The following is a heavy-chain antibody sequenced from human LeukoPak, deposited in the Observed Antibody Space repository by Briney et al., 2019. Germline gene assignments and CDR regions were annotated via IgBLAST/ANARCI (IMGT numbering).Heavy chain of an antibody. V-gene: IGHV1-2*06. CDR3: ATNSQTDFDY. J-gene: IGHJ4*02. CDR1: GYTFTAYY. D-gene: IGHD4-23*01. CDR2: INPDSGVT. Sequence: ASVKVSCKASGYTFTAYYMHWVRQAPGQGLEWMGRINPDSGVTNYAQKFQGRVTMTRDTSISTAYMELSGLRSDDTAVYYCATNSQTDFDYWGQGTLVTVSS.